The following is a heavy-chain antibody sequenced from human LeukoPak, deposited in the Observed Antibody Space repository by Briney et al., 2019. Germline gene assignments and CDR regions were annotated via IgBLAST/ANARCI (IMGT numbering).Heavy chain of an antibody. CDR2: IYYSGST. J-gene: IGHJ6*02. CDR1: GGSISSYY. V-gene: IGHV4-59*01. D-gene: IGHD3-10*01. Sequence: LETLSLTCTVSGGSISSYYWSWIRQPPGKGLEWIGYIYYSGSTNYNPSLKSRVTISVDTSKNQFSLKLSSVTAADTAVYYCARDRLWFGEPHGMDVWGQGTTVTVSS. CDR3: ARDRLWFGEPHGMDV.